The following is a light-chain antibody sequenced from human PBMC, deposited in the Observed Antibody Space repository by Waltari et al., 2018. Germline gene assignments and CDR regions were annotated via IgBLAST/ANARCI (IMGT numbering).Light chain of an antibody. CDR2: EVT. CDR3: SSFAGRWV. Sequence: QSALTQPPPASASPGQSVTISCTATSSDFGHYNFVSWYQQHPGKAPKVIIFEVTKRSSGVPDRFSGSKSGNTASLTVSGLQAEDEADYYCSSFAGRWVFGGGTKLTVL. CDR1: SSDFGHYNF. J-gene: IGLJ3*02. V-gene: IGLV2-8*01.